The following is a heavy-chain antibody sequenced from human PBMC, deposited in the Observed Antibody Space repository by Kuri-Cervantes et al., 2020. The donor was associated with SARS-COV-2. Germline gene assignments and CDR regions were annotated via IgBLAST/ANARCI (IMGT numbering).Heavy chain of an antibody. CDR2: IKQDGSEK. D-gene: IGHD3-3*01. CDR1: GFTFSSYW. J-gene: IGHJ4*02. Sequence: GGSLRLSCAASGFTFSSYWMSWVRQAPGKGREWVANIKQDGSEKYYVDSVKGRFTISRDNAKNSLYLQMNSLRAEDTAVYYCARDEIAYDFWSGYYLGYWGQGTLVTVSS. CDR3: ARDEIAYDFWSGYYLGY. V-gene: IGHV3-7*01.